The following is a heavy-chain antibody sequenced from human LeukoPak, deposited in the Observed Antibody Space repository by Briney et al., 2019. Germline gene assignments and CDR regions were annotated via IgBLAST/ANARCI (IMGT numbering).Heavy chain of an antibody. V-gene: IGHV5-51*01. CDR3: ARLASPRDWFAP. CDR1: GYIFTSNW. J-gene: IGHJ5*02. D-gene: IGHD2-2*01. CDR2: IYPGDSTT. Sequence: PGASLKISCKASGYIFTSNWIALVRQLPGTGLEWMGIIYPGDSTTRYSPSFQGQVTISADNSISTAYLQWSSLKASDSALYYCARLASPRDWFAPWGQGTLVSVSS.